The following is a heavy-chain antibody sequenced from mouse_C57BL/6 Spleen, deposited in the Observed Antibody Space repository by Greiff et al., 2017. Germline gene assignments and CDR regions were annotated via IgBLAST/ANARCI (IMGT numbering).Heavy chain of an antibody. Sequence: QVQLQQSGPGLVQPSQSLSITCTVSGFSLTSYGVHWVRQSPGKGLEWLGVIWSGGSTDYNAAFISRLSLSKDNSKSQVFFKMNSLQADDTAIYYCARAPYYYGSPYYAMDYWGQGTSVTVSS. CDR2: IWSGGST. CDR3: ARAPYYYGSPYYAMDY. J-gene: IGHJ4*01. D-gene: IGHD1-1*01. V-gene: IGHV2-2*01. CDR1: GFSLTSYG.